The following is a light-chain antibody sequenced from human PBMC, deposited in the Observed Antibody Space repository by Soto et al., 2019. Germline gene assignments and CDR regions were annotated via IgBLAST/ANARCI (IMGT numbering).Light chain of an antibody. CDR1: SNDVGDYDY. CDR2: DVN. J-gene: IGLJ1*01. CDR3: CSYSGGYTFV. Sequence: QSALTQPRSVSGSPGQSVTISCTGTSNDVGDYDYVSWYQQYPGKAPKLIIYDVNKRPSGVPDRFSGSKSGNTASLTISALQSEDEADYYCCSYSGGYTFVFGTGTKLNVL. V-gene: IGLV2-11*01.